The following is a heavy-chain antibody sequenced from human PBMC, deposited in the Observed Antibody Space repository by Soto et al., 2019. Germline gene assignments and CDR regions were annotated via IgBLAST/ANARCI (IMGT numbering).Heavy chain of an antibody. Sequence: SETLSLTCTVSGGSISSSTYYWVWIRQPPGKGLEWIGRVYNTGGTFYNPSFQSRVTISVDTSRNQFSLRMNSVTAADTAIYYCARHHDDGYYFDYWGQGTQVTVSS. J-gene: IGHJ4*02. CDR2: VYNTGGT. V-gene: IGHV4-39*01. CDR1: GGSISSSTYY. CDR3: ARHHDDGYYFDY. D-gene: IGHD4-17*01.